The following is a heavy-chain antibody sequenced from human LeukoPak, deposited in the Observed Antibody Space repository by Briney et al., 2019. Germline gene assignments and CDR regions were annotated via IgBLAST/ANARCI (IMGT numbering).Heavy chain of an antibody. V-gene: IGHV3-23*01. J-gene: IGHJ5*02. Sequence: GGSLRLSCAASGFTFSSYAMSWVRQAPGKGLEWVSAISGSGGSTYYADSVKGRFTISRDNSKNTLYLQMNSLRAEDTAVYYCAKYGDYSRLGGNWFDPWGQGTLVTVSS. CDR3: AKYGDYSRLGGNWFDP. CDR2: ISGSGGST. CDR1: GFTFSSYA. D-gene: IGHD4-17*01.